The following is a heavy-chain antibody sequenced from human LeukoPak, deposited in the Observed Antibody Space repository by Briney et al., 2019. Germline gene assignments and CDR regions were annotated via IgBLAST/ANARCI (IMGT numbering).Heavy chain of an antibody. CDR3: ARWHTLDV. Sequence: GGSLRLSCAASGFPLSSYWMSWVRQAPGKGLEWVANIKQDGSEKYFLDSVKGRFTISRNNAKNSLYLQMNSLRAEDTAVYYCARWHTLDVWGQGTTVIVSS. CDR1: GFPLSSYW. J-gene: IGHJ6*02. V-gene: IGHV3-7*01. D-gene: IGHD2-2*02. CDR2: IKQDGSEK.